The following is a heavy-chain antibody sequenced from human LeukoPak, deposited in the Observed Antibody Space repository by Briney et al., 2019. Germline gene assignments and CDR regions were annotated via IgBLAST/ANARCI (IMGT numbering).Heavy chain of an antibody. J-gene: IGHJ4*02. CDR2: VYNSGST. Sequence: PSATLSLTCTVSGGSLSGFFWSWIRPPPGKGLEWIGYVYNSGSTDYNPSLKSRVTISQDTSNNQFSLKLKFVTAADTAVYYCARASPNWNPPDYWGQGTLVTVSS. CDR3: ARASPNWNPPDY. D-gene: IGHD1-1*01. V-gene: IGHV4-59*08. CDR1: GGSLSGFF.